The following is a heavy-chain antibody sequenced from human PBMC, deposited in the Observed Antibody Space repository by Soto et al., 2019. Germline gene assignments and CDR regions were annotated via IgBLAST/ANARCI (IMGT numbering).Heavy chain of an antibody. V-gene: IGHV4-39*01. CDR1: GGSISSSSYY. CDR2: IYYSGST. D-gene: IGHD1-26*01. J-gene: IGHJ4*02. CDR3: ARHGPGGSYSDY. Sequence: QLQLQESGPGLVKPSETLSLTCTVSGGSISSSSYYWGWIRQPPGKGLEWIGSIYYSGSTYYNPSLKPRVTMSVATSKNQFSLKLSSVPAADTAVYYCARHGPGGSYSDYWGQGTLVTVSS.